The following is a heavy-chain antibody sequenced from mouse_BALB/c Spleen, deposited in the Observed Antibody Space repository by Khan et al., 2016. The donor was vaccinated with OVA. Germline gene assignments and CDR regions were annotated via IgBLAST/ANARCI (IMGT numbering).Heavy chain of an antibody. D-gene: IGHD1-1*01. CDR3: ASHRFTTPTAWFAY. V-gene: IGHV5-6*01. J-gene: IGHJ3*01. Sequence: EVELVESGGDLVKPGGSRNLSCEASGFTFSSFGMSWLRQTPDKRLEWVATISNGGSYTYYPDSVKGRLTISRDNAKNTLYLQMSSLKSEDTAMYSCASHRFTTPTAWFAYWGQGTLVTVSA. CDR1: GFTFSSFG. CDR2: ISNGGSYT.